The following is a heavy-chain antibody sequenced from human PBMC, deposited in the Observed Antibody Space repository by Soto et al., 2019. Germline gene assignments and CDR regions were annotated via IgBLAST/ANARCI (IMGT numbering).Heavy chain of an antibody. CDR2: INKDGSGK. V-gene: IGHV3-7*03. CDR3: ATRPCEVNYYGVFDY. D-gene: IGHD3-22*01. Sequence: EVQLVESGGGLVQPGGSLRLSCEASGFTFTTCWMTWVRQAPGKGLEWVANINKDGSGKFYVASVKGRFTISRDNAKNSLFLQMKSLRAEDTAVYYCATRPCEVNYYGVFDYWGQGALVTVSS. CDR1: GFTFTTCW. J-gene: IGHJ4*02.